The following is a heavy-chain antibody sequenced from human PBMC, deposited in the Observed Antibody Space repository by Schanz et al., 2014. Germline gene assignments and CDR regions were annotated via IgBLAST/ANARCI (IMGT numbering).Heavy chain of an antibody. CDR3: ARDKGGYYPFDY. J-gene: IGHJ4*02. V-gene: IGHV3-11*06. CDR2: ISDSSSYI. D-gene: IGHD3-3*01. Sequence: QVQLVESGGGLVKPGGSLRLSCAASGFTFSDYYMSWIRQAPGKGLEWVSSISDSSSYIYYADSVKGRFTISRDNAKNSLYLQMNSLRVEDTAVYYCARDKGGYYPFDYWGQGTLVTVSS. CDR1: GFTFSDYY.